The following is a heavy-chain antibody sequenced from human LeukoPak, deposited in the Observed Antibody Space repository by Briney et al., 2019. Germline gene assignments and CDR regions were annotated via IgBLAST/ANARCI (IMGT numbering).Heavy chain of an antibody. Sequence: SVKVSCKASGGTFSSYAISWVRQAPGQGLEWMGRIIPILGIANYAQKFQGRVTITADKSTSTAYMELSSLRSEDTAVYYCARDGGSGSPSFGYWGQGTLVTVSS. D-gene: IGHD3-10*01. CDR1: GGTFSSYA. J-gene: IGHJ4*02. CDR2: IIPILGIA. CDR3: ARDGGSGSPSFGY. V-gene: IGHV1-69*04.